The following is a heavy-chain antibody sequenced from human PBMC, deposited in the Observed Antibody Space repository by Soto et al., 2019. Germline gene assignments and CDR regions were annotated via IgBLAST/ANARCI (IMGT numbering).Heavy chain of an antibody. CDR3: ARDLGGSYYAPVDY. CDR2: ISAYNGNT. CDR1: GYTFASYG. J-gene: IGHJ4*02. V-gene: IGHV1-18*01. D-gene: IGHD1-26*01. Sequence: QVQLVQSGAEVKKPGASVKVSCKASGYTFASYGISWVRQAPGQGLEWMGWISAYNGNTKNAEKLPGRVTMTTDTATSTAYMELRSLRADDTAVYYCARDLGGSYYAPVDYWGQGTLVTVSS.